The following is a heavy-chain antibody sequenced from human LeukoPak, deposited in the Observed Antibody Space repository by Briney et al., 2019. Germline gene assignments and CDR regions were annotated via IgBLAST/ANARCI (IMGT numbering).Heavy chain of an antibody. Sequence: PGESLQISCKGSGYSFTSYWIGWVRQLPGKGLEWMGIIYPGDSDTRYSPSFQGQVTISADKSISTAYLQWSSLKASDTAMYYCARHPLYDILTGSFDYWGQGTLVTVSS. CDR3: ARHPLYDILTGSFDY. J-gene: IGHJ4*02. CDR2: IYPGDSDT. CDR1: GYSFTSYW. D-gene: IGHD3-9*01. V-gene: IGHV5-51*01.